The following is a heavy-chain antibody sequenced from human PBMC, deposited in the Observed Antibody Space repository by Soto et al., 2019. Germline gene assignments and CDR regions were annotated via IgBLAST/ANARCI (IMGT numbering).Heavy chain of an antibody. CDR3: ARRSGPLDLDY. J-gene: IGHJ4*02. CDR2: INTYNGNT. Sequence: QVHLVQSGGEVKKPGASVKVSCKASGYTFTNYGVNWVRQAPGQGLEWMGWINTYNGNTNYAQRHQGRVTLTTYTSTRTAYMGLRSLAPVETAGHCCARRSGPLDLDYWGQGTLVTVYS. V-gene: IGHV1-18*01. D-gene: IGHD6-25*01. CDR1: GYTFTNYG.